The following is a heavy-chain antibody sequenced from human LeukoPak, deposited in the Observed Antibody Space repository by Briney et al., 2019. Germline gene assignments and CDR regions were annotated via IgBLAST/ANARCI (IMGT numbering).Heavy chain of an antibody. D-gene: IGHD3-22*01. CDR1: GVTVSTNY. J-gene: IGHJ4*02. V-gene: IGHV3-66*01. CDR2: IYSGGST. CDR3: ARGRNQYYDSSGYYPYFDY. Sequence: GGSLRLSCAASGVTVSTNYMSWVRQAPGKGLEWVSVIYSGGSTHYADSVKGRFTISRDNVENRLHLQMNSLRAEDTAVYYCARGRNQYYDSSGYYPYFDYWGQGTLVTVSS.